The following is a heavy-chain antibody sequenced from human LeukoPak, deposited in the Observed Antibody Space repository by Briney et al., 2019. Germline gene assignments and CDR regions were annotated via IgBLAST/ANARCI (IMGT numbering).Heavy chain of an antibody. J-gene: IGHJ5*02. CDR3: ARHRITMVRGVIQNWFDP. Sequence: SETLSLTCAVYGGSFSGYYWSWIRQPPGKGLEWIGEINHSGSTNYNPSLKSRVTISVDTSKNQFSLKLSSVTAADTAVYYCARHRITMVRGVIQNWFDPWGQGTLVTVSS. CDR1: GGSFSGYY. CDR2: INHSGST. V-gene: IGHV4-34*01. D-gene: IGHD3-10*01.